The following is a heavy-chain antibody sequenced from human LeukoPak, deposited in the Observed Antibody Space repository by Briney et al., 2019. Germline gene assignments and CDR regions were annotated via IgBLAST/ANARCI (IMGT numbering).Heavy chain of an antibody. CDR2: ISWNSGSI. J-gene: IGHJ5*02. CDR1: GFTFDDYA. Sequence: GGSLRLSCAASGFTFDDYAMHWVRHAPGKGLEWVSGISWNSGSIGYADSVKGRFTISRDNAKNSLYLQMNSLRAEDTALYYCAKDAYKRWLQSVPWFDPWGQGTLVTVSS. D-gene: IGHD5-24*01. V-gene: IGHV3-9*01. CDR3: AKDAYKRWLQSVPWFDP.